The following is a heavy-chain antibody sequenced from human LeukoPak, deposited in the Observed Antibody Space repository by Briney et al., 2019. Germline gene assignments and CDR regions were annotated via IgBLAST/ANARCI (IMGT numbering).Heavy chain of an antibody. CDR1: GYTFTGYH. D-gene: IGHD6-19*01. CDR3: ARSSKQWLDPYYFDY. V-gene: IGHV1-2*02. J-gene: IGHJ4*02. CDR2: INPNSGGT. Sequence: ASVKVSCKASGYTFTGYHMHWVRQAPGQGLEWMGWINPNSGGTNYAQKFQGRVTMTRDTSISTAYMELSRLRSDDTAVYYCARSSKQWLDPYYFDYWGQGTLVTVSS.